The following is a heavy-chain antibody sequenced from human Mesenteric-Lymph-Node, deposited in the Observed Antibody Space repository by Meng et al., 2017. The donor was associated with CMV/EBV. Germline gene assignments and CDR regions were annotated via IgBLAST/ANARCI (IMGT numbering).Heavy chain of an antibody. CDR3: ARQPVYGSGVDY. Sequence: TGSGGSISSSSYYWGWIRQPPGKGLEWIGSIYYSGSTYYNPSLKSRVTISVDTSKNQFSLKLSSVTAADTAVYYCARQPVYGSGVDYWGQGTLVTVSS. CDR2: IYYSGST. V-gene: IGHV4-39*01. J-gene: IGHJ4*02. D-gene: IGHD2-8*01. CDR1: GGSISSSSYY.